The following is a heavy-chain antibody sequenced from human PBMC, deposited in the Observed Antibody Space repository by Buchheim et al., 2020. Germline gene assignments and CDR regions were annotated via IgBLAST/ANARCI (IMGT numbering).Heavy chain of an antibody. Sequence: EVQLVESGGGLVQPGGSLRLSCAASGFTFSTFSMTWVRQAPGRVLEWVSYIGTGSTIYYADSVKGRFTISRANAKTSLYLQMNGLRDEDTAVYYCARDRAAEDYFDYWGQGTL. CDR3: ARDRAAEDYFDY. V-gene: IGHV3-48*02. CDR1: GFTFSTFS. CDR2: IGTGSTI. J-gene: IGHJ4*02. D-gene: IGHD6-25*01.